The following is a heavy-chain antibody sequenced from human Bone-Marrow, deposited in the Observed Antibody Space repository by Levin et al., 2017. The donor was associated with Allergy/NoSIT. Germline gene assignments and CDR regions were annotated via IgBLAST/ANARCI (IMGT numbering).Heavy chain of an antibody. J-gene: IGHJ4*02. D-gene: IGHD5-12*01. CDR3: ARGGDYDCYYFDY. Sequence: ASVKVSCKASGYTFTSYAMHWVCQAPGQRLEWMGWINAGNGNTKYSQKFQGRVTITRDTSASTAYMELSSLRSEDTAVYYCARGGDYDCYYFDYWGQGTLVTVSS. V-gene: IGHV1-3*01. CDR1: GYTFTSYA. CDR2: INAGNGNT.